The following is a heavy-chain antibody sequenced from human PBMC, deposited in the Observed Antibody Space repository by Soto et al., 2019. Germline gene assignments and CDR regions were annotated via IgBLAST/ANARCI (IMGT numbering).Heavy chain of an antibody. CDR2: ISAYNGNT. V-gene: IGHV1-18*01. CDR1: GYTFTSYS. CDR3: ARDVGYGLIDY. Sequence: ASVKVSCKASGYTFTSYSISCVRQAPGQGLEWMGWISAYNGNTYHARKLQGRVTMTTDTSTSTAYMELRSLRSDDTAVYYCARDVGYGLIDYWGQGTLVTVSS. D-gene: IGHD5-18*01. J-gene: IGHJ4*02.